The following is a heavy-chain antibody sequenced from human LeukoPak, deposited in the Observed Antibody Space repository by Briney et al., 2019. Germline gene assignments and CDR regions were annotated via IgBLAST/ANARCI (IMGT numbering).Heavy chain of an antibody. D-gene: IGHD3-22*01. CDR3: AAYDSSGYYYARGSLDY. CDR1: GYTFTGYY. Sequence: GASVKVSCKASGYTFTGYYMHWVRQAPGQGLEWMGRINPNSGGTNYAQKFQGRVTMTRDTSISTAYMGLSRLRSDDTAVYYCAAYDSSGYYYARGSLDYWGQGTLVTVSS. V-gene: IGHV1-2*06. J-gene: IGHJ4*02. CDR2: INPNSGGT.